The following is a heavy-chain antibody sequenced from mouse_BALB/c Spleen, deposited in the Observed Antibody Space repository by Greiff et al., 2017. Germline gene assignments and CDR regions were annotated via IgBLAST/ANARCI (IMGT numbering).Heavy chain of an antibody. V-gene: IGHV14-4*02. CDR3: NVCTTVVDEGFAY. J-gene: IGHJ3*01. D-gene: IGHD1-1*01. CDR1: GFNIKDYY. CDR2: IDPANGDT. Sequence: VQLQQSGAELVRPGASVKLSCTASGFNIKDYYMHWVKQRPEQGLEWIGWIDPANGDTEYAPKFQGKATMTADTSSNTAYLQLSSLTSEDTAVYYFNVCTTVVDEGFAYWGQGTLVTVSA.